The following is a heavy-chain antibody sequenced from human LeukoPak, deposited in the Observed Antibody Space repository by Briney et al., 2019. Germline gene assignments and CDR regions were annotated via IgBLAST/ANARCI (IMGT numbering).Heavy chain of an antibody. J-gene: IGHJ4*02. CDR1: GFTFSHYG. CDR3: AKSHHVTAIDY. V-gene: IGHV3-23*01. CDR2: ISGSGGST. D-gene: IGHD2-21*02. Sequence: GGSLRLSCAASGFTFSHYGMTWVRQAPGRGLEWVSAISGSGGSTYYAGSVKGRFTISRDNSKNTLYLQMNSLRADDTAVYYCAKSHHVTAIDYWGQGTLVTVSS.